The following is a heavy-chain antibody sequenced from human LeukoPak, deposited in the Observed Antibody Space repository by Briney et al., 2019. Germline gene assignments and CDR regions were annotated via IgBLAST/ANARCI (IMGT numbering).Heavy chain of an antibody. Sequence: SETLSLTCTVSGGSISSYCWSWLRQPPGRRLEWIGYIYYTGTTNYNPSLKSRVAISVDTSKNQFSLKLSSVTAADTAVYYCVRDKGDGTRPSSERFDYWGQGTLVTVSS. D-gene: IGHD5-24*01. CDR3: VRDKGDGTRPSSERFDY. CDR1: GGSISSYC. CDR2: IYYTGTT. V-gene: IGHV4-59*01. J-gene: IGHJ4*02.